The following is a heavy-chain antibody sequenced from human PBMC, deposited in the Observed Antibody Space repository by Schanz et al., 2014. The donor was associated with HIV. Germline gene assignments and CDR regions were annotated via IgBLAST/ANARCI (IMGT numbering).Heavy chain of an antibody. Sequence: QVQLVQSGSEVGKPGASVKVSCKASGYTFTNYAFGWVRQAPGQGLEWVGSINTYNGQTDYGRKRQGRVTRATDRSTSTAYLELRSLRADDTAVYYCARAVTGPFDFWGQGTLVTVSS. D-gene: IGHD6-19*01. V-gene: IGHV1-18*01. J-gene: IGHJ4*02. CDR3: ARAVTGPFDF. CDR2: INTYNGQT. CDR1: GYTFTNYA.